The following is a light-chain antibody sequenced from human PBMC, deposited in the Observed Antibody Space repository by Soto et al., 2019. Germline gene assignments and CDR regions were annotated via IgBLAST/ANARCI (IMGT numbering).Light chain of an antibody. CDR1: SSNIGAGYD. CDR3: QSYDSSLPVV. V-gene: IGLV1-40*01. Sequence: QSVLTQPPSVSGAPGQRVTISCTGSSSNIGAGYDVHWYQQIPGTAPKLLIYGNSNRPSGVPDRFSGSKSGTSASLAITGLQAEDEADYYCQSYDSSLPVVFGGGTKLTVL. CDR2: GNS. J-gene: IGLJ2*01.